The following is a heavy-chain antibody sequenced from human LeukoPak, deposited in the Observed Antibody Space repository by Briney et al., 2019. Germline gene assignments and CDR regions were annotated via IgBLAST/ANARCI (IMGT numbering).Heavy chain of an antibody. CDR2: ISYDGSNK. J-gene: IGHJ4*02. CDR3: ARGGVTYSSGWYYFDY. V-gene: IGHV3-30-3*01. Sequence: GGSLRLSCAASGFTFSSYAMHWVRQAPGKGLEWEAVISYDGSNKYYADSVKGRFTISRDNSKNTLYLQMNSLRAEDTAVYYCARGGVTYSSGWYYFDYWGQGTLVTVSS. CDR1: GFTFSSYA. D-gene: IGHD6-19*01.